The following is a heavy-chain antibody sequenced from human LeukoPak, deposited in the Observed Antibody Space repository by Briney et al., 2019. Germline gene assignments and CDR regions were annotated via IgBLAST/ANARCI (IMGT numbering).Heavy chain of an antibody. V-gene: IGHV1-2*02. CDR1: GYTFTGYY. CDR2: INPNSGGT. CDR3: AGVLFSGGLMVYATDY. J-gene: IGHJ4*02. Sequence: ASVKVSCKASGYTFTGYYMHWVRQAPGQGLEWMGWINPNSGGTNYAQKLQGRVTMTTDTSTSTAYMELRSLRSDDTAVYYCAGVLFSGGLMVYATDYWGQGTLVTVSS. D-gene: IGHD2-8*01.